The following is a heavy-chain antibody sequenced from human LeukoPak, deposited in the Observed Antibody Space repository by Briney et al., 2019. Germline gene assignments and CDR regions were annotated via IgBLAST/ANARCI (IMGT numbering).Heavy chain of an antibody. CDR3: ARVGASGWYGEEVTIIDY. CDR2: INTNTGNP. CDR1: GYTFTSYA. V-gene: IGHV7-4-1*02. D-gene: IGHD6-19*01. Sequence: ASVKVSCKASGYTFTSYAMNWVRQAPGQGLEWMGWINTNTGNPTYAQGFTGRFVFSLDTSVSTAYLQISSLKAEDTAVYYCARVGASGWYGEEVTIIDYWGQGTLVTVSS. J-gene: IGHJ4*02.